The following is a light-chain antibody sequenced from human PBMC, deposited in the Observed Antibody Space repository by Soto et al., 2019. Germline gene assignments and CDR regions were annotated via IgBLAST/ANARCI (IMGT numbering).Light chain of an antibody. Sequence: DLQMTQSPSTLSASVGERVTLTCRASQSINIWLAWYQQKPGTAPKLLIDKASTLESGVPSWFSGNGSGTDFPLTSSSLQPDYSATYCCQQYTGLPTWTFGQGTKVEMK. CDR2: KAS. J-gene: IGKJ1*01. V-gene: IGKV1-5*03. CDR3: QQYTGLPTWT. CDR1: QSINIW.